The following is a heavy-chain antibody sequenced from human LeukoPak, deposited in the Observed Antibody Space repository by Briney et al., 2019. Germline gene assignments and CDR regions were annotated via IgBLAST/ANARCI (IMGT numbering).Heavy chain of an antibody. Sequence: GGSLRLSCAASGFTFSSFAMSWVRQAPGKGLEWVSGISGTGDNTYYADSVKGRFTISRDNSRNTLYLQMHSLRAKDTAVYYCLARGLLFPVVFDYWGQGTLVTVSS. V-gene: IGHV3-23*01. CDR1: GFTFSSFA. J-gene: IGHJ4*02. CDR2: ISGTGDNT. CDR3: LARGLLFPVVFDY. D-gene: IGHD2-21*02.